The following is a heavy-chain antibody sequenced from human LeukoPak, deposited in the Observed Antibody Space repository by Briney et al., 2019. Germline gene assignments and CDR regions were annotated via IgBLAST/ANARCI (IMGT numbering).Heavy chain of an antibody. Sequence: GGSLRLSCAASGFTFSSYWMSWVRQAPGKGLEWVANIKQDGSEKYHVDSVKGRFTISRDNAKNSLYLQMNSLRAEDTAVYYCASKSGYSGQLDWGQGTTVTVSS. V-gene: IGHV3-7*02. J-gene: IGHJ6*02. CDR2: IKQDGSEK. CDR1: GFTFSSYW. D-gene: IGHD5-12*01. CDR3: ASKSGYSGQLD.